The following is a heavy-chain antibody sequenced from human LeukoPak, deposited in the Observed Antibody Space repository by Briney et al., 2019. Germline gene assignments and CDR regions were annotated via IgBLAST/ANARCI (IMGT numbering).Heavy chain of an antibody. J-gene: IGHJ4*02. V-gene: IGHV3-23*01. Sequence: GGSLRLSCAASGFTFSSYDMSWVRQAPGKGLEWVSAISGSGGSTYYADSVKGRFTISRDNSKNPLYLLMNSLRAEDTAVYYCAIGKTTSLLSYFDYWRQGTLVTVSS. D-gene: IGHD1-7*01. CDR1: GFTFSSYD. CDR2: ISGSGGST. CDR3: AIGKTTSLLSYFDY.